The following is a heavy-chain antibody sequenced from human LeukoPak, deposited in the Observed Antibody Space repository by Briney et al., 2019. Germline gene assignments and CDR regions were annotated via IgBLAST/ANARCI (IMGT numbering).Heavy chain of an antibody. CDR1: GGSISSSSYY. D-gene: IGHD6-6*01. Sequence: TSETLSLTCTVSGGSISSSSYYWGWIRQPPGKGLEWIGSIYYSGSTNYNPSLKSRVTISVDTSRNQFSLKLSSVAAADTAVYCCARVIAARYAFDIWGQGTMVTVSS. CDR2: IYYSGST. CDR3: ARVIAARYAFDI. V-gene: IGHV4-39*07. J-gene: IGHJ3*02.